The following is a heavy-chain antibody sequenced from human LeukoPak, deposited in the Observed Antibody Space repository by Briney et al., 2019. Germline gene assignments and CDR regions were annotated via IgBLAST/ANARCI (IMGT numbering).Heavy chain of an antibody. CDR1: GGSISSGGYY. V-gene: IGHV4-31*03. CDR2: ISYSGST. Sequence: SSETLSLTCTVSGGSISSGGYYWSWIRQHPGKGLEWIGYISYSGSTYYNPSLESRVTISVDTSKDQFSLMLTSVTAADTAVYYCARGAGNFDLWGRGTLVTVSS. CDR3: ARGAGNFDL. D-gene: IGHD3-10*01. J-gene: IGHJ2*01.